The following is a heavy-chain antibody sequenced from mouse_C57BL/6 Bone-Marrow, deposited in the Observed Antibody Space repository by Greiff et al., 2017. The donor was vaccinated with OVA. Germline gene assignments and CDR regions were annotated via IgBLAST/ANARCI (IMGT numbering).Heavy chain of an antibody. CDR1: GYAFSSYW. CDR2: IYPGDGDT. V-gene: IGHV1-80*01. J-gene: IGHJ4*01. D-gene: IGHD1-1*01. Sequence: VQLQQSGAELVKPGASVKISCKASGYAFSSYWMNWVKQRPGKGLEWIGQIYPGDGDTNYNGKFKGKATLTADKSSSTAYMQLSSLTSEDSAVYFCARGVVANYYAMDYWGQGTSVTVSS. CDR3: ARGVVANYYAMDY.